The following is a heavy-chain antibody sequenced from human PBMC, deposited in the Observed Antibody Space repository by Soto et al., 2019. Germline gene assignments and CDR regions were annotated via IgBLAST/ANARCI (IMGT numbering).Heavy chain of an antibody. Sequence: GGSLRLSCAASGFTFSSYSMNWVRQAPGKGLEWVSSISSSSSYIYYADSVKGRFTISRDNAKNSLYLQMNSLRAEDTAVYYCARGGYCSSTSCLNWFDPWGQGTLVTVSS. CDR1: GFTFSSYS. CDR3: ARGGYCSSTSCLNWFDP. CDR2: ISSSSSYI. D-gene: IGHD2-2*01. J-gene: IGHJ5*02. V-gene: IGHV3-21*01.